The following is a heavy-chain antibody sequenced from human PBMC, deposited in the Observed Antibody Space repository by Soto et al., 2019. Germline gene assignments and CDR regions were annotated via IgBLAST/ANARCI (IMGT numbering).Heavy chain of an antibody. D-gene: IGHD6-6*01. Sequence: AASVKVSCKASGGTFSSYAISWVRQAPGQGLEWMGGVIPIFGTANYAQKFQGRVTITADESTSTAYMELSSLRSEDTAVYYCATPGYSSSSRWFDPWGQGTLVTVSS. J-gene: IGHJ5*02. CDR3: ATPGYSSSSRWFDP. CDR2: VIPIFGTA. V-gene: IGHV1-69*01. CDR1: GGTFSSYA.